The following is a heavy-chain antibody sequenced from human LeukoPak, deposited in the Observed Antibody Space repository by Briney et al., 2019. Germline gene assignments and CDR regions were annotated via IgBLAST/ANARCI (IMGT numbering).Heavy chain of an antibody. V-gene: IGHV3-53*01. Sequence: GGSLRLSCAASGFTVSSNYMSWVRRAPGKGLEWVSVIYSGGSTYYADSVKGRFTISRDNSKNTLYLQMNSLRAEDTAVHYCASSDSSGLGDYFDYWGQGTLVTVSS. CDR3: ASSDSSGLGDYFDY. CDR1: GFTVSSNY. D-gene: IGHD3-22*01. CDR2: IYSGGST. J-gene: IGHJ4*02.